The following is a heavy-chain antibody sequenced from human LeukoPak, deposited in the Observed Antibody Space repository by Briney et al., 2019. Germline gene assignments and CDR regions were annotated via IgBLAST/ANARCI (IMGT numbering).Heavy chain of an antibody. CDR3: ATFDLT. D-gene: IGHD3-9*01. CDR2: INQDGSQK. Sequence: GGSQRLSCAASGFSFSSSWMSWVRQAPGKGLEWVAEINQDGSQKYNVDSVRGRFTISRDNARSSLYLQMNSLRAEDTALYYCATFDLTWGQGTLVTVSS. CDR1: GFSFSSSW. V-gene: IGHV3-7*01. J-gene: IGHJ4*02.